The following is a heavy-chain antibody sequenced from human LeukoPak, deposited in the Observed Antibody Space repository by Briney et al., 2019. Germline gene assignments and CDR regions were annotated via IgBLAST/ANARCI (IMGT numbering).Heavy chain of an antibody. CDR1: GFTFSSHA. Sequence: GGSLRLSCAASGFTFSSHAMSWVRQAPGGGLGGVSVMSASGGTTDYADSVKGRFTISRDNSKNTLYLQMNSLRAEDTAVYYCAKGPLILGFDYWGQGTLVTVSS. V-gene: IGHV3-23*01. CDR3: AKGPLILGFDY. J-gene: IGHJ4*02. CDR2: MSASGGTT. D-gene: IGHD2-8*01.